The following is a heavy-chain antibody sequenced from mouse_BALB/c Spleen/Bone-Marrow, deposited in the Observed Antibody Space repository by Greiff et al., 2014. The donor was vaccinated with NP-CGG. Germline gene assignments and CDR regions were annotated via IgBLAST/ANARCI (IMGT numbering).Heavy chain of an antibody. CDR3: TRDPFYYGSNYAMDY. Sequence: EVKVEESGGGLVMPGGSLKLSCAASGFTFSSYTMSWVRQTPEKRLEWVATISSGGSYTYYPDSVKGRFTISRDNAKNTLYLQMSSMKTEDTAMYYCTRDPFYYGSNYAMDYWGQGTSVTVSS. CDR2: ISSGGSYT. CDR1: GFTFSSYT. J-gene: IGHJ4*01. D-gene: IGHD1-1*01. V-gene: IGHV5-6-4*01.